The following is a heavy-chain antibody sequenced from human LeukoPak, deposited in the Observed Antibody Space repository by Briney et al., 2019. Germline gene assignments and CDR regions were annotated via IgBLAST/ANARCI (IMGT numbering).Heavy chain of an antibody. V-gene: IGHV1-2*02. CDR3: ARDGYNSWYFDY. J-gene: IGHJ4*02. D-gene: IGHD5-24*01. CDR2: INPNSGGT. CDR1: GYTFTAHY. Sequence: ASVKVSCKASGYTFTAHYMHWVRQAPGQGLEWMGWINPNSGGTNYAQKFQGRVTMTRDTSISTAYMELSRLRSDDTAVYYCARDGYNSWYFDYWGQGTLVTVSS.